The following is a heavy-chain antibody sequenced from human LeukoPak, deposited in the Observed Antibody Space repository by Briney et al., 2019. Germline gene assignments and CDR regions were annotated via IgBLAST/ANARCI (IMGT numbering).Heavy chain of an antibody. V-gene: IGHV3-30-3*01. CDR1: GFTFSSYA. J-gene: IGHJ3*02. CDR2: ISYDGSNK. CDR3: AKVHYGSGSYYNGAFDI. Sequence: TGGSLRLSCAASGFTFSSYAMHWVRQAPGKGLEWVAVISYDGSNKYYADSVKGRFTISRDNSKNTLYLQMNSLRAEDTAVYYCAKVHYGSGSYYNGAFDIWGQGTMVTVSS. D-gene: IGHD3-10*01.